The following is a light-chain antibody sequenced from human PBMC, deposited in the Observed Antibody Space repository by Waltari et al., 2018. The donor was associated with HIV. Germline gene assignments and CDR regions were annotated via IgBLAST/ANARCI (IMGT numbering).Light chain of an antibody. Sequence: QSVLTQPPSASGTPGQRVTISCSGSISDIGSNTVNWYQQLPGTAPKLLIYNNDQRPSGVPDRFSASKSGTSASLAISGLRSEDEADYYCATCDDSLDGPMFGGGTKLTVL. CDR1: ISDIGSNT. CDR3: ATCDDSLDGPM. J-gene: IGLJ3*02. CDR2: NND. V-gene: IGLV1-44*01.